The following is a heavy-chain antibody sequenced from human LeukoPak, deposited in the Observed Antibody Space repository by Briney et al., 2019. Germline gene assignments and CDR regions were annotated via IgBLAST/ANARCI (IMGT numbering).Heavy chain of an antibody. CDR1: GFTFSSYA. J-gene: IGHJ4*02. CDR3: ARDPSSGYYYYFDY. D-gene: IGHD3-22*01. Sequence: GGSLRLSCAASGFTFSSYAMHWVRQAPGKGLEWVAVISCDGSNKYYADSVKGRFTISRDNSKNTLYLQMNSLRAEDTAVYYCARDPSSGYYYYFDYWGQGTLVTVSS. CDR2: ISCDGSNK. V-gene: IGHV3-30-3*01.